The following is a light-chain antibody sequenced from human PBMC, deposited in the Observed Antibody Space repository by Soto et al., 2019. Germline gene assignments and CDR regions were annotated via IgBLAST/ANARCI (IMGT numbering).Light chain of an antibody. V-gene: IGLV2-14*01. Sequence: QSVLTQPASVSGSPGQSITTSCIGTSSDIGPYNYVSWYQQHPDKAPKLILYEVTNRPSGASDRFSGSKSGNAAFLTISGLQAEDEADYYCSSYSSSATPYVFGTGTKVTVL. CDR2: EVT. CDR3: SSYSSSATPYV. CDR1: SSDIGPYNY. J-gene: IGLJ1*01.